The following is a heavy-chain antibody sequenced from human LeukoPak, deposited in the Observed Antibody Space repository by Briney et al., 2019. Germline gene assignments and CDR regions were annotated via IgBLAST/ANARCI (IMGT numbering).Heavy chain of an antibody. J-gene: IGHJ4*02. CDR3: ARAGLNGDVDY. D-gene: IGHD4-17*01. CDR1: GGSFSGYY. CDR2: INHSGST. V-gene: IGHV4-34*01. Sequence: PSETLSLTCAVYGGSFSGYYWSWIRQPPGKGLEWIGEINHSGSTNYNPSLKSRVTISVDTSKNQFSLKLSSVTAADTAVYYCARAGLNGDVDYWGQGTLVIVSS.